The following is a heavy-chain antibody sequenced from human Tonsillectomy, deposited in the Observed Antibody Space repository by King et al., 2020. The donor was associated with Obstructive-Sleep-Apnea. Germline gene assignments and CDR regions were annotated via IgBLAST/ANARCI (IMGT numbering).Heavy chain of an antibody. D-gene: IGHD2-21*02. CDR2: ISSSSSTI. Sequence: VQLVESGGGLVQPGGSLRLSCAASGFTFRSYSMNWVRQAPGKGLEWVSYISSSSSTIYYADSVNGRFTISSDNAKNSLYLQMNSLRAEDTAVYYCARVRFPVVTASLDYWGQGTLVTVSS. CDR1: GFTFRSYS. J-gene: IGHJ4*02. CDR3: ARVRFPVVTASLDY. V-gene: IGHV3-48*01.